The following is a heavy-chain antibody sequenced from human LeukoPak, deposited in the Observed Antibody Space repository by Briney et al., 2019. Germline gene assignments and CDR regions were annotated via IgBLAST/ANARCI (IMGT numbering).Heavy chain of an antibody. V-gene: IGHV4-59*08. CDR3: ASLVITPNDYYGMDV. D-gene: IGHD4-23*01. CDR1: GGSISSYS. Sequence: SESLSLTCTVSGGSISSYSWSWIRQSPGKALEWIGYFYYSGSTYYNPSLKSRVTISVDTSKNQFSLKLSSVNAADTAVYYCASLVITPNDYYGMDVWGQGTTVTVPS. CDR2: FYYSGST. J-gene: IGHJ6*02.